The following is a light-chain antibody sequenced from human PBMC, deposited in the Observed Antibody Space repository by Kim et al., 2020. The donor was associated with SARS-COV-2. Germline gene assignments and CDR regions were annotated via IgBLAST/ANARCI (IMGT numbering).Light chain of an antibody. CDR2: AAT. CDR3: QQSFSAPRT. V-gene: IGKV1-39*01. J-gene: IGKJ1*01. CDR1: QSISIY. Sequence: ASVGDRVSLTCRPSQSISIYLNWYQQKPGKAPKLLIHAATSLQSGVPSRFSGSGSGTDFTFTISSLQPEDFATYYCQQSFSAPRTFGQGTKVDIK.